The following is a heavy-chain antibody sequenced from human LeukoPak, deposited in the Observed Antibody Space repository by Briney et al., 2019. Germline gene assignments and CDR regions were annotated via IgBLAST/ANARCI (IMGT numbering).Heavy chain of an antibody. V-gene: IGHV3-7*01. J-gene: IGHJ6*03. CDR2: IKQDGSEK. CDR3: ARGSSSFSYYYYYMDV. Sequence: PGGSLRLSCAASGFTFSSYWMSWVRQAPGKGLEWVANIKQDGSEKYYVDSVKGRFTISRDNAKNSLYLQMNSLRAEDTAVYYCARGSSSFSYYYYYMDVWGKGTTVTVSS. D-gene: IGHD6-6*01. CDR1: GFTFSSYW.